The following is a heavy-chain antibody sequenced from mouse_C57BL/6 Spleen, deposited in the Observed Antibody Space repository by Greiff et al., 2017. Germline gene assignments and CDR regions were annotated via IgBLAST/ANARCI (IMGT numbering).Heavy chain of an antibody. CDR2: INPGSGGT. CDR1: GYAFTNYL. V-gene: IGHV1-54*01. Sequence: QVQLQQSGAELVRPGTSVKVSCTASGYAFTNYLIEWVKQRPGQGLEWIGVINPGSGGTNYNEKFKGKATLTADKSSSTAYMQLSSLTSEDSAVYFCARSRAYWGQGTLVTVSA. CDR3: ARSRAY. J-gene: IGHJ3*01.